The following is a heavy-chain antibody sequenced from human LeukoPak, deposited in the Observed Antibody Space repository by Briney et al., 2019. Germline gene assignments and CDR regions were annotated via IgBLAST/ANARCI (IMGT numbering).Heavy chain of an antibody. D-gene: IGHD6-13*01. CDR3: ARLPSSS. V-gene: IGHV4-59*08. CDR1: GGSISSYY. CDR2: IYYSGST. J-gene: IGHJ3*01. Sequence: SETLSITCTVSGGSISSYYWSWIRQPPGKGLEWIGYIYYSGSTNYNPSLKSRVTISVDTSKNQFSLKLSSVTAADTAVYYCARLPSSSWGQGTMVTVSS.